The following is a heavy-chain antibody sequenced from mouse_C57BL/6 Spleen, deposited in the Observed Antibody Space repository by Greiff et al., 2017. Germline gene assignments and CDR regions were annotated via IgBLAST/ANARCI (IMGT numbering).Heavy chain of an antibody. CDR2: IYPGDGDT. J-gene: IGHJ1*03. V-gene: IGHV1-80*01. Sequence: QVQLQQSGAELVKPGASVKISCKASGYAFSSYWMNWVKQRPGKGLEWIGQIYPGDGDTNYNGKFKGKATLTADKSSSTAYMQLSSLTSEDSAVYFCARGYGSSRYWYFDVWGTGTTVTVSS. CDR3: ARGYGSSRYWYFDV. D-gene: IGHD1-1*01. CDR1: GYAFSSYW.